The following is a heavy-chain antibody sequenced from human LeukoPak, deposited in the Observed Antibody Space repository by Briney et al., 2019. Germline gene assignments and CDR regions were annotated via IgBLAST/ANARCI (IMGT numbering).Heavy chain of an antibody. CDR3: ARNRYSGYPDVFDI. Sequence: SVKVSCKASGGTFSSYAISWVRQAPGQGLEWMGRIIPILGIANYAQKFQGRVTITADKSTSTAYMELSSLRSEDTAVYYCARNRYSGYPDVFDIWGHGTMVTVSS. V-gene: IGHV1-69*04. D-gene: IGHD5-12*01. CDR1: GGTFSSYA. CDR2: IIPILGIA. J-gene: IGHJ3*02.